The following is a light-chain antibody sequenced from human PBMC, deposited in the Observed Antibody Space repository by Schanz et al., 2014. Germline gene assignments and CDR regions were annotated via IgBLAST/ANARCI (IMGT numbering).Light chain of an antibody. J-gene: IGKJ2*01. V-gene: IGKV3-20*01. CDR1: QSVRSY. CDR3: QQYGSSSFT. Sequence: EIVLTQSPGTLSLSPGERATLSCRASQSVRSYLGWYQQKPGQAPRLLIYDASNRATGIPARFSGSGSGTDFTLTISRLEPEDFAVYYCQQYGSSSFTFGQGTKLEMK. CDR2: DAS.